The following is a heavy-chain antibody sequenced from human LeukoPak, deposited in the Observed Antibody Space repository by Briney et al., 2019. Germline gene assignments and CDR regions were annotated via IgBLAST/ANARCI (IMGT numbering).Heavy chain of an antibody. CDR3: ATMQWLEGVDWFDP. Sequence: GGSLRLSCAASGFIFRNYGMHWVRQAPGKGLEWVAFIRYDESNKFYADSVKGRFTISRDNSENILFLQMNSLRAEDTAVYYCATMQWLEGVDWFDPWGQGTLVTVSS. D-gene: IGHD6-19*01. J-gene: IGHJ5*02. CDR2: IRYDESNK. V-gene: IGHV3-30*02. CDR1: GFIFRNYG.